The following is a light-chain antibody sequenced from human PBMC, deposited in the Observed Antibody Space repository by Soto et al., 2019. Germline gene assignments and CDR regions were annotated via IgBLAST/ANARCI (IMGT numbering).Light chain of an antibody. V-gene: IGLV1-47*01. J-gene: IGLJ3*02. CDR1: SSNIGSNY. Sequence: QSVLTQPPSASGTPGQRVSISCSGSSSNIGSNYVYWYQQLSGTAPKLLIYTNNQRPSGVPDRFSGSKSGTSASLAISGFRSEDEADYYCATWDDSLSAWVFGGGTKLTVL. CDR3: ATWDDSLSAWV. CDR2: TNN.